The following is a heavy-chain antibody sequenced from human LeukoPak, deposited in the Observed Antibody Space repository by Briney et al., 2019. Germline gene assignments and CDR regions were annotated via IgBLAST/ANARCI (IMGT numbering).Heavy chain of an antibody. CDR1: GYTFTGYY. CDR2: MNPNSGNT. J-gene: IGHJ5*02. CDR3: ARGLSCSSTSCYANWFDP. Sequence: ASVKVSCKASGYTFTGYYMHWVRQATGQGLEWMGWMNPNSGNTGYAQKFQGRVTITRNTSISTAYMELSSLRSEDTAVYYCARGLSCSSTSCYANWFDPWGQGTLVTVSS. D-gene: IGHD2-2*01. V-gene: IGHV1-8*03.